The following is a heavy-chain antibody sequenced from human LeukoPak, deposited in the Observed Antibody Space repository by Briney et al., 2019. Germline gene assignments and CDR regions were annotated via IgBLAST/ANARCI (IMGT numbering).Heavy chain of an antibody. J-gene: IGHJ6*03. CDR2: IYTSGST. D-gene: IGHD2-2*01. V-gene: IGHV4-4*07. CDR3: ARMLGYCSSTSCGYYYYMDV. Sequence: PETLSLTCTVSGGSISSYYWSWIRQPAGKGLEWIGRIYTSGSTNYNPSLKSRVTMSVDTSKNQFSLKLSSVTAADTAVYYCARMLGYCSSTSCGYYYYMDVWGKGTTVTISS. CDR1: GGSISSYY.